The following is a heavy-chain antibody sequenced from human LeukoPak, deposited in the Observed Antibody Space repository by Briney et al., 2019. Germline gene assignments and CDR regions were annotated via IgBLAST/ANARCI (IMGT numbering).Heavy chain of an antibody. Sequence: GGSLRLSCAASGFTFSSYWMSWVRQAPGQGLEWVSYISGGGSTIYYADSVKGRFTISRDNAKNSLYLQMNILRAEDTAVYYCAAAPQTYRYLGYWGQGTLVTVSS. V-gene: IGHV3-48*04. CDR2: ISGGGSTI. CDR1: GFTFSSYW. J-gene: IGHJ4*02. D-gene: IGHD3-16*02. CDR3: AAAPQTYRYLGY.